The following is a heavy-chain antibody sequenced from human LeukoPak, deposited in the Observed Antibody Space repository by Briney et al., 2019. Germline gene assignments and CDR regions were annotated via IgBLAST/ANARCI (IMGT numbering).Heavy chain of an antibody. V-gene: IGHV3-23*01. CDR2: ISGSGGST. CDR1: GFTFSSYS. CDR3: AKLSSSWLLLGHYFDY. D-gene: IGHD3-22*01. J-gene: IGHJ4*02. Sequence: GGSLRLSCAASGFTFSSYSMNWVRQAPGKGLEWVSAISGSGGSTYYADSVKGRFTISRDNSKNTLYLQMNSLRAEDTAVYYRAKLSSSWLLLGHYFDYWGQGTLVTVSS.